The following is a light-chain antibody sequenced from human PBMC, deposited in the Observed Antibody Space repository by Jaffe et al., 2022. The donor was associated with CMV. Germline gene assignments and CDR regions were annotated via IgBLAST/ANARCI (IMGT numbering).Light chain of an antibody. Sequence: EFVLTQSPGTLSLSPGEGATLSCRASQSVSSSYLAWYQQKPGQAPRLLIYDASRRATGIPDRFSGSGSGTDFTLTISRLEPEDFAVYYCQQYGSSPYTFGQGTKLEIK. CDR1: QSVSSSY. J-gene: IGKJ2*01. CDR2: DAS. CDR3: QQYGSSPYT. V-gene: IGKV3-20*01.